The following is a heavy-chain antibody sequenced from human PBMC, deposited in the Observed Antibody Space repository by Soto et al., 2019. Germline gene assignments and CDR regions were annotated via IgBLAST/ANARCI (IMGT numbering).Heavy chain of an antibody. J-gene: IGHJ3*02. CDR2: ISDDGSNK. D-gene: IGHD2-15*01. V-gene: IGHV3-30-3*01. CDR3: ARVWVIGYCSGGSCSHDAFDI. CDR1: GFTFSSYA. Sequence: QVQLVESGGGVVQPGRSLRLSCAASGFTFSSYAMHWVRQAPGKGLEWVAVISDDGSNKYYADSVKGRFTISRDNSKNTLYLQMNSLRAEDTAVYYCARVWVIGYCSGGSCSHDAFDIWGQGTMVTVSS.